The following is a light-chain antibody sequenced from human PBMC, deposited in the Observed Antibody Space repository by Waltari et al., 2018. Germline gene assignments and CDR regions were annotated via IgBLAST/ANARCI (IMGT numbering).Light chain of an antibody. Sequence: DIQMTQSPSSLSASVGDRVTITCRASQTISNYLNWYQQKPGKAPKLLIYTTSTLQSGVPSRFSDSGSGTDFTPTISSLQPEDFATYYCQQSYSSPRTFGQGTKVEIK. CDR1: QTISNY. J-gene: IGKJ1*01. CDR3: QQSYSSPRT. CDR2: TTS. V-gene: IGKV1-39*01.